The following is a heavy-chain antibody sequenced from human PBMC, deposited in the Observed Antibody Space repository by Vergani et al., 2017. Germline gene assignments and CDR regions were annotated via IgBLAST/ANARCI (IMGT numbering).Heavy chain of an antibody. V-gene: IGHV3-7*01. CDR2: IKQDGSEK. D-gene: IGHD3-3*01. J-gene: IGHJ4*02. CDR3: AREGAGTIFGVVKED. Sequence: VQLVESGGGVVQPGGSLRLSCAASGFTFSSYWMSWVRQAPGKGLEWVANIKQDGSEKYYVYSVKGRFTISRDNAKNSLYLQMNSLRAEDTAVYYCAREGAGTIFGVVKEDGGQGTLVTVSS. CDR1: GFTFSSYW.